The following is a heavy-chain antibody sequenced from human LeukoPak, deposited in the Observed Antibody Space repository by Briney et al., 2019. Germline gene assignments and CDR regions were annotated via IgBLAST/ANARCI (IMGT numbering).Heavy chain of an antibody. CDR3: ARAYCSGGSCYSGFDY. CDR1: GGSVISGGYY. V-gene: IGHV4-61*08. D-gene: IGHD2-15*01. CDR2: IYYSGST. Sequence: SETLSLTCTVSGGSVISGGYYWSWIWQPPGKGLEWIGYIYYSGSTTYNPSLKSRVTISVDTPKNQFSLKLSSVTAADTAVYYCARAYCSGGSCYSGFDYWGQGTLVTVSS. J-gene: IGHJ4*02.